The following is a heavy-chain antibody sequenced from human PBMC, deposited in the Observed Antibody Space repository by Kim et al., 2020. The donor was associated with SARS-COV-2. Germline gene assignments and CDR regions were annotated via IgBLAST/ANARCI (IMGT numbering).Heavy chain of an antibody. V-gene: IGHV3-43*02. D-gene: IGHD6-6*01. Sequence: GGSLRLSCAXSGXTFXDYAMHWVRQAPGKGLEWVSLISGDGGSTYYADSVKGRFTISRDNSKNSLYLQMNSLRTEDTALYYCAKDPYSSSSSAFDIWGQGTMVTVSS. CDR3: AKDPYSSSSSAFDI. J-gene: IGHJ3*02. CDR1: GXTFXDYA. CDR2: ISGDGGST.